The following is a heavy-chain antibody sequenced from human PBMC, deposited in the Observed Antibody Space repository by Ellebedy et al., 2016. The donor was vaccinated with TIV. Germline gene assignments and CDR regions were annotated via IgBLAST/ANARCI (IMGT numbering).Heavy chain of an antibody. Sequence: AASVKVSCKASGGTFSSHAISWVRQAPGQGLEWMGGIIPIFGTANYAQKFQGRVTITADESTSTAYMELSSLRSEDTAVYYCARVQEVVAATPLGWFDPWGQGTLVTVSS. D-gene: IGHD2-15*01. CDR3: ARVQEVVAATPLGWFDP. V-gene: IGHV1-69*13. CDR1: GGTFSSHA. CDR2: IIPIFGTA. J-gene: IGHJ5*02.